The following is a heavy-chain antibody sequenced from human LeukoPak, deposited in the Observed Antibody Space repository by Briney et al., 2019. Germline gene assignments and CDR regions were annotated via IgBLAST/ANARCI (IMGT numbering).Heavy chain of an antibody. CDR1: GGSISSSSYY. J-gene: IGHJ4*02. D-gene: IGHD2-21*02. CDR2: MYPSGST. Sequence: SETLSLTCTVSGGSISSSSYYWGWIRQPPGKGLEWIGEMYPSGSTNYNPSLKSRVTISIDKSKNQFSLKLTSVTAADTAEYFCASSLTDSNPTFDDWGQGTLVTVSS. CDR3: ASSLTDSNPTFDD. V-gene: IGHV4-39*07.